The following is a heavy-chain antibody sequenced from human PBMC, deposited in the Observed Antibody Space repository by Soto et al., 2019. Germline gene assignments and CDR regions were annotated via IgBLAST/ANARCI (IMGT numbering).Heavy chain of an antibody. J-gene: IGHJ4*01. Sequence: GGSLRLSCAASGFTFNSYAMNWVRQAPGKGLAWVSAIGTDGNTYYANSVKGRFTISRDNSRTTLYLQMNSLRVEDTALYYCVRTYTGTRPFEYWGQGTLVTVPQ. D-gene: IGHD1-1*01. CDR2: IGTDGNT. V-gene: IGHV3-23*01. CDR1: GFTFNSYA. CDR3: VRTYTGTRPFEY.